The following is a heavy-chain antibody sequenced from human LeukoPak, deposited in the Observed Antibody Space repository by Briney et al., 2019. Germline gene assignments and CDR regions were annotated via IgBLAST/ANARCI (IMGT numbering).Heavy chain of an antibody. Sequence: GGSLRISCAAAGFTFSSYGMHWGRQAPGQGLEWVAVIWYDGSNKYYADSVKGRFTISRDNSKNTLYLQMNSLRAEDTAVYYCARELGGYSYGFGDYWGQGTLVTVSS. V-gene: IGHV3-33*01. CDR1: GFTFSSYG. CDR2: IWYDGSNK. J-gene: IGHJ4*02. CDR3: ARELGGYSYGFGDY. D-gene: IGHD5-18*01.